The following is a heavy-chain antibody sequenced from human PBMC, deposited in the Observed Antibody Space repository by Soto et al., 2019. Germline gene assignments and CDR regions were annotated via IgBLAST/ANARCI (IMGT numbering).Heavy chain of an antibody. J-gene: IGHJ4*02. CDR1: GFTFSSYA. D-gene: IGHD3-10*01. CDR3: AKDTDMVRGVIRAPTYFDF. CDR2: ISGSGGST. V-gene: IGHV3-23*01. Sequence: EVQLLESGGGLVQPGGSLRLSCAASGFTFSSYAMSWVGQAPGMGLEWVSAISGSGGSTYYADSVKGRFTISRDNSKNTLYLQMNSLRAEDTAVYYCAKDTDMVRGVIRAPTYFDFWGQGTLVTVSS.